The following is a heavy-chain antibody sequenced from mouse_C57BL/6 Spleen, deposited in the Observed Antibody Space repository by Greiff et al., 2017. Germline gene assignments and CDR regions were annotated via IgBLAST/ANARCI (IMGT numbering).Heavy chain of an antibody. V-gene: IGHV1-50*01. CDR1: GYTFTSYW. J-gene: IGHJ1*03. CDR2: IDPSDSYT. D-gene: IGHD1-1*01. Sequence: QVQLQQPGAELVKPGASVKLSCKASGYTFTSYWMQWVKQRPGQGLEWIGEIDPSDSYTNYNQKFKGKATLTVDTSSSTAYMQLSSLPSEDSAVYYCARSPYYYGSSYSNWYFDVWGTGTTVTVSS. CDR3: ARSPYYYGSSYSNWYFDV.